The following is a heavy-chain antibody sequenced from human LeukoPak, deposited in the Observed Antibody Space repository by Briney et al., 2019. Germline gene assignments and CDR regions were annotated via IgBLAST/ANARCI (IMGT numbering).Heavy chain of an antibody. CDR3: ARADCFSSTCYLRSSWFDP. CDR2: ISTTSTYI. Sequence: PGGSLRLSCAASGFSLGSYDMNWVRQAPGKGLEWVSSISTTSTYIYYRYSVKGRFTISRDNARNSLYLQMNGLRAEDTAVYYCARADCFSSTCYLRSSWFDPWGQGTLVTVSS. CDR1: GFSLGSYD. D-gene: IGHD2-2*01. V-gene: IGHV3-21*01. J-gene: IGHJ5*02.